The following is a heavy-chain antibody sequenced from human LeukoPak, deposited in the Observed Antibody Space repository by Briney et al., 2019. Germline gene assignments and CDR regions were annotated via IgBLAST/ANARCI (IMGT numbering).Heavy chain of an antibody. CDR2: ISSSSSYI. V-gene: IGHV3-21*01. Sequence: GGSLRLSCAASGLTFSSSPMNWVRQAPGKGLEWVSSISSSSSYIYYADSVKGRFTISRDNAKNSLYLQMNSLRAEDTAVYYCARDIAVAPFNWFDPWGQGTLVTVSS. D-gene: IGHD6-19*01. J-gene: IGHJ5*02. CDR1: GLTFSSSP. CDR3: ARDIAVAPFNWFDP.